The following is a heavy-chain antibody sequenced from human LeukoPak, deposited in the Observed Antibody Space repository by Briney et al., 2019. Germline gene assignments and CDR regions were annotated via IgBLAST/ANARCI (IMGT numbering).Heavy chain of an antibody. V-gene: IGHV1-69*01. CDR2: IMPIFAAP. Sequence: GSSVKVSCKVSGCDFSTYTIAWVRRAPGQTLEWMGGIMPIFAAPNYAQNVQGRVTITADESTTTAYMELTSLTSNDTAMYYCARDLGIGWFDPWGQGTLVSVSS. CDR1: GCDFSTYT. D-gene: IGHD3-16*01. CDR3: ARDLGIGWFDP. J-gene: IGHJ5*02.